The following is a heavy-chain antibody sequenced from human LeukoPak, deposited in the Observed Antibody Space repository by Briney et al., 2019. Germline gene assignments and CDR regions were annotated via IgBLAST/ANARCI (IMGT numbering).Heavy chain of an antibody. J-gene: IGHJ4*02. CDR3: ARDNPYGSGTDY. CDR1: GGSISSYY. D-gene: IGHD3-10*01. CDR2: IYYSGST. V-gene: IGHV4-59*01. Sequence: PSETLSLTCTVSGGSISSYYWSWIRQPPGKGLEWIGYIYYSGSTSYNPSLKSRVTISVDTSKNQFSLKLSSVTAADTAVYYCARDNPYGSGTDYWGQGSLVTVSS.